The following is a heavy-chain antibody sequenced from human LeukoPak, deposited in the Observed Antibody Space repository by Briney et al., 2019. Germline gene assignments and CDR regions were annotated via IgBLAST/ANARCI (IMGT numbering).Heavy chain of an antibody. Sequence: GGSLRLSCAASGFTASSNYMSWIRQAPGKGLEWVSLIYSGGSTYYADSVKGRFTISRDNTKNTLYLQMNSLRAEDTAVYYCAREAENYGLPFDIWGQGTMVTVSS. D-gene: IGHD3-10*01. CDR2: IYSGGST. CDR3: AREAENYGLPFDI. CDR1: GFTASSNY. J-gene: IGHJ3*02. V-gene: IGHV3-66*01.